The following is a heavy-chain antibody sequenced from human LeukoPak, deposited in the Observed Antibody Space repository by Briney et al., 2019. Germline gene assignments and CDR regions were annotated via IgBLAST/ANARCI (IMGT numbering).Heavy chain of an antibody. CDR3: ARGGRNLDS. Sequence: GGSLRLSCAASGFTFSGYWMSWVRQAPGKGLEWVANIKVDGSEKNYVDSEKGRLTISRDNAKNSLYLQMNSLRAEETAVYYCARGGRNLDSWGQGTLVTVSS. CDR1: GFTFSGYW. J-gene: IGHJ4*02. V-gene: IGHV3-7*01. CDR2: IKVDGSEK. D-gene: IGHD1-14*01.